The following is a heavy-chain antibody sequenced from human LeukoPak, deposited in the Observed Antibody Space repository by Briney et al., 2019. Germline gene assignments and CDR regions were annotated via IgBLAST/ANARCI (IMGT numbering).Heavy chain of an antibody. CDR2: ITSSSRYI. CDR1: GFSFTTYS. Sequence: PGGSLRLSCAASGFSFTTYSMNWVRQAPGKGLEWVSSITSSSRYIYYADSMKGRFTISRDNAKNSLYLQMNSLRAEDTAVYYCTRNYPIYNYGSFSDFGGQGTLVTVSS. J-gene: IGHJ4*02. CDR3: TRNYPIYNYGSFSDF. D-gene: IGHD5-18*01. V-gene: IGHV3-21*01.